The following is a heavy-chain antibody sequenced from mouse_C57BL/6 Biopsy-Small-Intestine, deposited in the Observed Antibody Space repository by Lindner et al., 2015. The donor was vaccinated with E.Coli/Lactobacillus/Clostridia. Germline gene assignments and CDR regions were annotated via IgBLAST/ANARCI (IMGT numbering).Heavy chain of an antibody. CDR2: IYPNNGGT. D-gene: IGHD1-1*01. CDR3: ARWDGSKGDY. J-gene: IGHJ2*01. V-gene: IGHV1-18*01. CDR1: GYSFTDYN. Sequence: VQLQESGPELVKPGASVKISCRASGYSFTDYNIDWVRQSHGKSLEWIGDIYPNNGGTIYNQKFKGKATLTVDKSSSTAYMELRSLTSEDTAVYYCARWDGSKGDYWGQGTTLTVSS.